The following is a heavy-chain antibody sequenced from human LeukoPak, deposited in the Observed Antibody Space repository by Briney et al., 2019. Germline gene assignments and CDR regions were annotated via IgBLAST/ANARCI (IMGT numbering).Heavy chain of an antibody. CDR2: ISSSSSYI. CDR1: GFTFSSYW. V-gene: IGHV3-21*01. D-gene: IGHD6-19*01. Sequence: PGGFLRLSCESSGFTFSSYWMSWVRQAPGKGLEWVSSISSSSSYIYYADSVKGRFTISRDNAKNSLYLQMNSLRAEDTAVYYCARGDRRYSSTFDYWGQGTLVTVSS. J-gene: IGHJ4*02. CDR3: ARGDRRYSSTFDY.